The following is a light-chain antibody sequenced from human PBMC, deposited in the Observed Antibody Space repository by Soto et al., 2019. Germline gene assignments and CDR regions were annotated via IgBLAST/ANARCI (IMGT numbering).Light chain of an antibody. CDR2: DVT. Sequence: QSALTQPASVSGSPGQSINISCTGTSSDVGGYNAVSWYQQHPGKAPKLMIYDVTNRPSGASNRFSGSKSGNTASLTISGLQAADESDYYCGSYATGGAYVFGTGTQLTVL. J-gene: IGLJ1*01. CDR1: SSDVGGYNA. CDR3: GSYATGGAYV. V-gene: IGLV2-14*01.